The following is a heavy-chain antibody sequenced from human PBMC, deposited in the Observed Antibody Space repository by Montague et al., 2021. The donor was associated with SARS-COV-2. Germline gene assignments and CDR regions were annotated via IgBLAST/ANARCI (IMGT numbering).Heavy chain of an antibody. V-gene: IGHV4-59*10. J-gene: IGHJ4*02. CDR3: ARADFWSGYLYFDY. CDR1: GGSLSGYY. CDR2: IYTSGST. D-gene: IGHD3-3*01. Sequence: SETLSLTCDVYGGSLSGYYWSWIRQPPGEGLEWIGRIYTSGSTNYNPSLKSRVTISVDTSKNQFSLKLSSVTAADTAVYYCARADFWSGYLYFDYWGQGTLVTVSS.